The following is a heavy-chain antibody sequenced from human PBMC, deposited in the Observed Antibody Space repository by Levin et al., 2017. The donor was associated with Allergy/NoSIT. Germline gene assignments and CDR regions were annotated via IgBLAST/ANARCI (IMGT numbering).Heavy chain of an antibody. CDR1: GFTFSSYA. J-gene: IGHJ3*02. CDR3: ASDMIAVAAGGAFDI. Sequence: GESLKISCAASGFTFSSYAMHWVRQAPGKGLEWVAVISYDGSNKYYADSVKGRFTISRDNSKNTLYLQMNSLRAEDTAVYYCASDMIAVAAGGAFDIWGQGTMVTVSS. V-gene: IGHV3-30-3*01. CDR2: ISYDGSNK. D-gene: IGHD6-19*01.